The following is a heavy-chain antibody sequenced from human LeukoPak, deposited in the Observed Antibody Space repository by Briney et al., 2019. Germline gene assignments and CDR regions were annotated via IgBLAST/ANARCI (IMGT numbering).Heavy chain of an antibody. D-gene: IGHD4-17*01. CDR3: ASAYGDYDPFDY. Sequence: SETLSLTCTVSGGSISSYYWSWIRQPPGKGLEWIGYIYYSGSTNYNPSLKSRVTISVDTSKNQFSLKLSSVTAADTAVYYYASAYGDYDPFDYWGQGTLVTVSS. V-gene: IGHV4-59*01. CDR2: IYYSGST. J-gene: IGHJ4*02. CDR1: GGSISSYY.